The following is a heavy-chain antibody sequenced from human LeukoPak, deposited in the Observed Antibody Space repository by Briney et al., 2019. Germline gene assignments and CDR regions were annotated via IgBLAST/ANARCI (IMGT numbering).Heavy chain of an antibody. D-gene: IGHD4-17*01. V-gene: IGHV3-53*01. CDR1: GFTVSSNY. J-gene: IGHJ4*02. CDR3: ARVGRVTTGYYFDY. Sequence: GSLRLSCAASGFTVSSNYMSWVRQAPGKGLEWVSVIYSGGSTYYADSVKGRFTISRDNSKNTLYLQMNSLRAEDTAVYYCARVGRVTTGYYFDYWGQGTLVTVPS. CDR2: IYSGGST.